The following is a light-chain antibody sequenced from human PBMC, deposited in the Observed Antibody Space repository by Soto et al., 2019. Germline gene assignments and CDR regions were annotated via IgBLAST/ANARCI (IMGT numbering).Light chain of an antibody. CDR1: QSVTSY. V-gene: IGKV3-11*01. Sequence: EIVLTQSPATLSLSPGERATLSCRASQSVTSYIAWYQQKPGQAPRLLIYDASNRDTGIPARFSGSGSGAEFTLTISSLEPEDFAVYYCQLRSNWYAFGQGTKLVSK. J-gene: IGKJ2*01. CDR3: QLRSNWYA. CDR2: DAS.